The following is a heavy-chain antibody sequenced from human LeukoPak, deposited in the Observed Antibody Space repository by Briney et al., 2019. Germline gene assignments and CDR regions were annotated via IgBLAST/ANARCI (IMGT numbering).Heavy chain of an antibody. V-gene: IGHV3-48*03. D-gene: IGHD6-13*01. CDR3: ARTVYDLRGQSLVPGLDS. CDR2: IGTIISTK. J-gene: IGHJ4*02. Sequence: GGSLRLACAASGFMFRTHEMNWVRQAPGKGLEWISYIGTIISTKYCADSVKGRFTISRDDARSSLFLQMSSLRVEDTAVYYCARTVYDLRGQSLVPGLDSWGQGTLVTVSS. CDR1: GFMFRTHE.